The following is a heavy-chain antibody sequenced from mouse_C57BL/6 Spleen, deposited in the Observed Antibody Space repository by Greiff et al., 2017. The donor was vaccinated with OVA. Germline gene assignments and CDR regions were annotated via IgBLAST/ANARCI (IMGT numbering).Heavy chain of an antibody. Sequence: VQLQQSGPELVKPGASVKISCKASGYTFTDYYINWVKQRPGQGLEWIGWIFPGSGSTYYNETFKGKATLTVDKSSSTAYMLLSSLASEASAVYFCARSVDYGSRDAMDYWGQGTSVTVSS. CDR2: IFPGSGST. V-gene: IGHV1-75*01. CDR1: GYTFTDYY. CDR3: ARSVDYGSRDAMDY. J-gene: IGHJ4*01. D-gene: IGHD1-1*01.